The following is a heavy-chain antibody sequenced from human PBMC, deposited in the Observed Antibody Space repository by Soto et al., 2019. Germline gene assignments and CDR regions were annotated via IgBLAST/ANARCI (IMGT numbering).Heavy chain of an antibody. D-gene: IGHD2-8*01. V-gene: IGHV1-69*01. J-gene: IGHJ5*02. CDR3: GRYCTNTKCRGGYYLDL. CDR2: IILALGTP. CDR1: GDSFTNYA. Sequence: QVLLVQSGAEMKQPGSSVIVSCRASGDSFTNYAFTWVRQAPGQVPEWLGGIILALGTPHYSQRFQGRLTITADESSRTVDMELGSLRLDDTAVYYCGRYCTNTKCRGGYYLDLWGQGTLLTVSS.